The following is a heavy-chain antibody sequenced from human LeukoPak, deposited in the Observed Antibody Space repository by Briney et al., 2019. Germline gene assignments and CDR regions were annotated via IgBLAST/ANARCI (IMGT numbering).Heavy chain of an antibody. CDR3: ARAEGRRYGMDV. J-gene: IGHJ6*02. Sequence: PGGSLRLSCAASGFTFSSYGMHWVRQAPGKGLEWVAVIWYDGSNKYYADSVKGRFTISRDNSKNTLYLQMNSLRAEDTAVYYCARAEGRRYGMDVWGQGTTVTVSS. V-gene: IGHV3-33*01. CDR1: GFTFSSYG. CDR2: IWYDGSNK.